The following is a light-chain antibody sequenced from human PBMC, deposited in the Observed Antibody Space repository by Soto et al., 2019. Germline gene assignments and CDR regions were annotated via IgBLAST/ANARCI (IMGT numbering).Light chain of an antibody. CDR2: GAS. CDR3: QQYGDSLLT. CDR1: QSVTSSY. V-gene: IGKV3-20*01. J-gene: IGKJ4*01. Sequence: EIVLTQSPGTRSLSPGERATLSCRGSQSVTSSYLAWYQRKPGQAPRLLIYGASNRATGIPDRFSGSGSGTDFSLTISRLEPEDFAVYYCQQYGDSLLTFGGGTRVEMK.